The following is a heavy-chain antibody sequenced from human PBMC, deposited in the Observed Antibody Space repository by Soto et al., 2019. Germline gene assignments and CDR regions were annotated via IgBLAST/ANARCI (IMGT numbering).Heavy chain of an antibody. CDR2: ISGSAGST. J-gene: IGHJ4*02. CDR3: AKGGGEYQLLRDY. CDR1: GFTFRSYA. D-gene: IGHD2-2*01. Sequence: EVQLLESGGGLVQPGGSMRLSCAASGFTFRSYAMSWVRQAPGKGLEWVSAISGSAGSTYYADSVKGRFTISRDNSKNTLYPQMNSLRVEDTAVYYCAKGGGEYQLLRDYWGQGTLVTVSS. V-gene: IGHV3-23*01.